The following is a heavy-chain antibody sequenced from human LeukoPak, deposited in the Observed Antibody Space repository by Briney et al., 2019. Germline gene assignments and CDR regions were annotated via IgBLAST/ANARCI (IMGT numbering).Heavy chain of an antibody. CDR3: ARHIVATHYYYYYMDV. V-gene: IGHV4-39*01. J-gene: IGHJ6*03. CDR2: IYYSGST. Sequence: PSETLSLTCTVSGGSISSSSFYWGWIRRPPGKGLEWIGSIYYSGSTYYNPSLKSRVTISVDTSKNQFSLKLSSVTAADTAVYYCARHIVATHYYYYYMDVWGKGTTVTISS. CDR1: GGSISSSSFY. D-gene: IGHD5-12*01.